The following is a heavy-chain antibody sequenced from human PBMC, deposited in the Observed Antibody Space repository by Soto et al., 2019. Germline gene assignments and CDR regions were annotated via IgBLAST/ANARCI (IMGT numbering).Heavy chain of an antibody. J-gene: IGHJ5*02. CDR2: IIPNFGTA. CDR1: GGTFSSYA. V-gene: IGHV1-69*13. D-gene: IGHD6-13*01. Sequence: SVKVSCKASGGTFSSYAISWVRQAPGQGLEWMGGIIPNFGTANYAQKFQGRVTITADESTSTAYMELSSLRSDDTAVYYCARRRPESRSWYGRGCLDPWGQGTLVTVPS. CDR3: ARRRPESRSWYGRGCLDP.